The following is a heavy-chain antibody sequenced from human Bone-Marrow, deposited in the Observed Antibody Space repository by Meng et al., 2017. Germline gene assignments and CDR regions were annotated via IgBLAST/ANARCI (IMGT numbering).Heavy chain of an antibody. V-gene: IGHV4-61*02. CDR1: GGSISSGSYY. CDR2: IYSSGST. CDR3: ARDCTVGAFDI. J-gene: IGHJ3*02. D-gene: IGHD2-8*01. Sequence: SETLSLTCTVSGGSISSGSYYWNWIRQPAGKGLEWIGRIYSSGSTNYNPSLKSRVTISVDTSKNQFSLRLSSVTAADTAVYYCARDCTVGAFDIWAQGTMVTVSS.